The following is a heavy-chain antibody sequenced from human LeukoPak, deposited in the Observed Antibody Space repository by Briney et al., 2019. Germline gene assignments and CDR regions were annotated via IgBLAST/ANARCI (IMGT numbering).Heavy chain of an antibody. V-gene: IGHV3-23*01. CDR2: ISGSGDNT. D-gene: IGHD3-22*01. CDR3: AKGSYYDSSGSFYFDY. J-gene: IGHJ4*02. CDR1: GFSFSTSA. Sequence: GGSLRLSCAASGFSFSTSAMSWVRQAPGKGLEWVSGISGSGDNTYYADSVKGRFTISRDNSKNTLYVQVNSLGTEDTAAYYCAKGSYYDSSGSFYFDYWGQGTLVTVSS.